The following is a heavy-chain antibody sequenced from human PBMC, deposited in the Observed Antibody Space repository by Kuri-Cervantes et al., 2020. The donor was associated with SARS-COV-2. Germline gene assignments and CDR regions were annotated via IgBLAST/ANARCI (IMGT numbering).Heavy chain of an antibody. J-gene: IGHJ4*02. V-gene: IGHV1-2*02. CDR3: ARDPGTMVRGVFDY. CDR1: GYSFTDYY. Sequence: ASVKVSCKTSGYSFTDYYMHWVRQAPGQGPEWMGWIDPKSGDAKYAQKFHGRVTMTRDTSISTAYMELSGLRSEDTAVYYCARDPGTMVRGVFDYWGQGTLVTVSS. CDR2: IDPKSGDA. D-gene: IGHD3-10*01.